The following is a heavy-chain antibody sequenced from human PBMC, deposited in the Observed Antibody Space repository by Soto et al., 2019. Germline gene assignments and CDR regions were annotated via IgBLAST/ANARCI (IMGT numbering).Heavy chain of an antibody. V-gene: IGHV1-18*01. J-gene: IGHJ5*02. CDR1: GYTFTSYG. CDR3: ARDEGAVAGTLDWFDP. D-gene: IGHD6-19*01. Sequence: ASVKVSCKASGYTFTSYGISWVRQAPGQGLEWMGWISAYNGNTNYAQKLQGRVTMTTDTFTSTAYMELRSLRSDDTAVYYCARDEGAVAGTLDWFDPWGQGTLVTVSS. CDR2: ISAYNGNT.